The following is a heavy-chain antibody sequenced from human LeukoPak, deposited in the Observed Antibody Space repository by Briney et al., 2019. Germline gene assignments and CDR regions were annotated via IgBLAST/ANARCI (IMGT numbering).Heavy chain of an antibody. V-gene: IGHV4-59*01. Sequence: SETLSLTCTVSGGSISSYYWSWIRQPPGKGLEWIGYIYYSGSTNNNPSLKSRVTISVDTSKSQVSLKLSSVTAEDTAVYYCARDLRAEYFQHWGQGTLVTVSS. J-gene: IGHJ1*01. CDR3: ARDLRAEYFQH. CDR1: GGSISSYY. CDR2: IYYSGST.